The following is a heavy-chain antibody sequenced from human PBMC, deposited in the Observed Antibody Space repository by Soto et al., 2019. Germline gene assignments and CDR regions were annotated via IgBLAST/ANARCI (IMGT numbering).Heavy chain of an antibody. V-gene: IGHV1-18*01. J-gene: IGHJ6*02. CDR2: ISGYNGNT. Sequence: QVQVVQSGDEVKKPGASVKVSCKASGYTFTNYGFSWVRQAPGQGLEWMGWISGYNGNTKYAEKLQGRVTMTTDKSTSTAQMELRSLRSDDTAVYYCAREGQAPYYYYGMDVWGQGTAVTVSS. CDR3: AREGQAPYYYYGMDV. CDR1: GYTFTNYG.